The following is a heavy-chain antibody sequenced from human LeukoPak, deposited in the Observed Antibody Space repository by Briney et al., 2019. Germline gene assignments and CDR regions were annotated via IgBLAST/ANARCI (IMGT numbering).Heavy chain of an antibody. V-gene: IGHV3-74*01. Sequence: GGSLRLSCAASGFTFSSYWMHWVRQAPGKGLVWVSRINSDGSSKNYADSVKGRFTISRDNAENTLYLQMNSLRVEDTAVYYCTRRVSATRWFDPWGQGTLVTVSS. CDR2: INSDGSSK. CDR3: TRRVSATRWFDP. D-gene: IGHD2-15*01. CDR1: GFTFSSYW. J-gene: IGHJ5*02.